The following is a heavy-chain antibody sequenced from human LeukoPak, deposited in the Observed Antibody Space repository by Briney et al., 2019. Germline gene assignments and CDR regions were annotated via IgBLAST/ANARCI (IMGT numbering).Heavy chain of an antibody. CDR3: ASAVGGTPVVY. J-gene: IGHJ4*02. V-gene: IGHV1-24*01. CDR2: FAPEDGEA. CDR1: GYTLTELS. Sequence: ASEKVSCKVSGYTLTELSVHWARQTPGKGLEEMGAFAPEDGEAIYAQKCQGRVTMTEDTSTDTAYMDLSSLRSEDTGVYYCASAVGGTPVVYWGQGTPVTVSS. D-gene: IGHD1-26*01.